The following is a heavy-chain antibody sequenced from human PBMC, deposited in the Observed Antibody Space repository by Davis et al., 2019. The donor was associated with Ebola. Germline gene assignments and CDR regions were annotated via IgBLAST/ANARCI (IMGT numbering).Heavy chain of an antibody. J-gene: IGHJ5*02. CDR3: ARVEDWFDP. CDR2: INHSGST. CDR1: GGSFSGYY. Sequence: PGGSLRLSCAVYGGSFSGYYWSWIRQPPGKGLEWIGEINHSGSTNYNPSLKSRVTISVDTSKNQFSLKLSSVTAADTAVYYCARVEDWFDPWGQGTLVTVSS. V-gene: IGHV4-34*01.